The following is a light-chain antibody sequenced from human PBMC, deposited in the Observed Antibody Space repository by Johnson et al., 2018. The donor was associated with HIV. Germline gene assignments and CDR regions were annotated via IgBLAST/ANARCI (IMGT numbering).Light chain of an antibody. CDR3: GTWDSSLSAYV. J-gene: IGLJ1*01. V-gene: IGLV1-51*02. Sequence: QLVLTQPPSVSAAPGQKVTISCSGSSSNIGNNYVSWYQQLPGTAPKLLIYENNKRPSGIRDRFSGSKSGTSATLGITGLQTGDEADYYCGTWDSSLSAYVIGTGTKVTVL. CDR1: SSNIGNNY. CDR2: ENN.